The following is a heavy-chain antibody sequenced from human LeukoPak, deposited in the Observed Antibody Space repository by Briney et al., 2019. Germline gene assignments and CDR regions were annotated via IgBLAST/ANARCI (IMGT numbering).Heavy chain of an antibody. Sequence: GGSLRLSCAVSGITLSNYAMSWVRQAPGKGLEWVAGISGSGGGTNYADSVKGRFTISRDDSKNTLYLQMNRLRDEDTAIYYCAKDRELLFAHCWFDLWGQGTLVTVSS. CDR1: GITLSNYA. V-gene: IGHV3-23*01. J-gene: IGHJ5*02. CDR2: ISGSGGGT. D-gene: IGHD3-10*01. CDR3: AKDRELLFAHCWFDL.